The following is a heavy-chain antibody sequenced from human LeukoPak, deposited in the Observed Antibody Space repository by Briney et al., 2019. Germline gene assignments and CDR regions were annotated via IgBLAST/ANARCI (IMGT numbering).Heavy chain of an antibody. J-gene: IGHJ6*03. V-gene: IGHV3-48*01. CDR2: ISSSSSTI. CDR1: GFILSTSE. D-gene: IGHD3-22*01. Sequence: GGSLRLSCVASGFILSTSEMNWVRQAPGKGLEWVSYISSSSSTIYYADSVKGRFTISRDNAKNSLYLQMNSLRAEDTAVYYCARDTVVIFYMDVWGKGTTVTVSS. CDR3: ARDTVVIFYMDV.